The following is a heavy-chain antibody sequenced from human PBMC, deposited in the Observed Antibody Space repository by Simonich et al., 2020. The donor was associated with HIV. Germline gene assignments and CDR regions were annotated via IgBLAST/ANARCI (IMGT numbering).Heavy chain of an antibody. D-gene: IGHD4-17*01. CDR2: VDPEQDET. V-gene: IGHV1-69-2*01. CDR1: GYTFTDYN. CDR3: ATDSEYGDYLFDY. Sequence: EVQLVQSGAEVKKPGATVKNSCRCFGYTFTDYNIHWVQQVPGKGLEWSGPVDPEQDETIYAEKFQGRLTITADTSPDIAYMELSSLRSEDTAVYYCATDSEYGDYLFDYWGQGTLVSVSS. J-gene: IGHJ4*02.